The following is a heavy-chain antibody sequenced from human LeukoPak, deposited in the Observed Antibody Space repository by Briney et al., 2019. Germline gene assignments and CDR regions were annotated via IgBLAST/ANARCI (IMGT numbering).Heavy chain of an antibody. V-gene: IGHV3-23*01. CDR1: GFIFRNYA. J-gene: IGHJ4*02. Sequence: PGASLRLSCAASGFIFRNYAMSWVHQAPGKGLEWVSAITGSGDTTYYADSVKGRFTISRDNSKNTLYVEMNTLRAEDTAVYYCAKWGDYDILTGYYVSDFWGRGTLVTVSS. CDR3: AKWGDYDILTGYYVSDF. CDR2: ITGSGDTT. D-gene: IGHD3-9*01.